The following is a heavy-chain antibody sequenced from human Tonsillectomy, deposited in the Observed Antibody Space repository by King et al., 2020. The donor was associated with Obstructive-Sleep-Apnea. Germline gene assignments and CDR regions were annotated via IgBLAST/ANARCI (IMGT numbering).Heavy chain of an antibody. CDR2: INPSGGST. CDR3: ARVSGGNSHYFDY. V-gene: IGHV1-46*01. J-gene: IGHJ4*02. Sequence: VQLVESGAEVKKPGASVRVSCKASGYTFTAYYIHWVRQAPGQGLEWMGIINPSGGSTTYAQKFQGRVTMTRATSTSTVYMKLSSLRSDDTAVYFCARVSGGNSHYFDYWGQGTLVTVSS. D-gene: IGHD4-23*01. CDR1: GYTFTAYY.